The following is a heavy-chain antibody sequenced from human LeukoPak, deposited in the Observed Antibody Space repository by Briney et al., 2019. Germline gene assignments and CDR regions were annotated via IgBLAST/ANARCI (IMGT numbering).Heavy chain of an antibody. J-gene: IGHJ5*02. Sequence: PGGSLRPSCAASGFTFSSYAMSWVRQAPGKGLEWVAAISGSGGSTYYADSVTGRFTISRDNAKNALYLQMNSLRAEDTAVYYCARDNSVEDTAWWFDPWGQGTLVTVSS. V-gene: IGHV3-23*01. CDR3: ARDNSVEDTAWWFDP. CDR2: ISGSGGST. D-gene: IGHD4-23*01. CDR1: GFTFSSYA.